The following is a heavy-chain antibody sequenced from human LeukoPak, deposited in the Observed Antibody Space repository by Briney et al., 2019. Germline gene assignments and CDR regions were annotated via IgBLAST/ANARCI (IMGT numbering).Heavy chain of an antibody. CDR3: AREPYYYDSSGHDY. CDR1: GFTFSSYW. Sequence: GGSLRLSCAASGFTFSSYWMNWVRQAPGKGLEWVANIKQEGSDKYYVDSVKGRFTISRDNAKNSLYLQMNSLRDEDTAVYYCAREPYYYDSSGHDYWGQGTLVTVSS. J-gene: IGHJ4*02. D-gene: IGHD3-22*01. CDR2: IKQEGSDK. V-gene: IGHV3-7*01.